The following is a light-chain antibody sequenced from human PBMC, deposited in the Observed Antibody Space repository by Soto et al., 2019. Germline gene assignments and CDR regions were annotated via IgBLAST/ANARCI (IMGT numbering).Light chain of an antibody. V-gene: IGLV2-11*01. CDR1: SSDVGDYNS. Sequence: QSVLTQARSVSGSPGQSVTVSCIGTSSDVGDYNSVSWYQQHPGKAPKLIVYDVSKRPSGVPDRFSGSKSGNTASLTISGLQAEDEADYYCCSSVGGYSYVFGIGTKVTVL. CDR2: DVS. J-gene: IGLJ1*01. CDR3: CSSVGGYSYV.